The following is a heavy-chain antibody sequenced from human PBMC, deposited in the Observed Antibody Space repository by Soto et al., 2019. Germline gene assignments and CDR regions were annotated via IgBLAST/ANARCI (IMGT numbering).Heavy chain of an antibody. D-gene: IGHD2-15*01. Sequence: PGGSLRLSCAASGFTFSSYSMNWVRQAPGKGLEWVSSISSSSSYIYYADSVKGRFTISRDNAKNSLYLQMNSLRAEDTAVYYCARDLLVVAATTSRSKFGYWGQGTLVTVSS. CDR3: ARDLLVVAATTSRSKFGY. CDR1: GFTFSSYS. V-gene: IGHV3-21*01. J-gene: IGHJ4*02. CDR2: ISSSSSYI.